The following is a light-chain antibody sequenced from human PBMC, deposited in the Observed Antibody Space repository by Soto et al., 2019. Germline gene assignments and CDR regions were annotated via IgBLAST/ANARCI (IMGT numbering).Light chain of an antibody. CDR3: QQYGSSPWT. Sequence: EFVLTQSPGTLSLSPGERATLSCRASQSVSSSYLVWYQQKPGQAPRLLMYGASTRATGIPDRFSGSGSGTDFTLTISRLEPEDFAVYYCQQYGSSPWTFGQGTTVEIK. V-gene: IGKV3-20*01. CDR2: GAS. CDR1: QSVSSSY. J-gene: IGKJ1*01.